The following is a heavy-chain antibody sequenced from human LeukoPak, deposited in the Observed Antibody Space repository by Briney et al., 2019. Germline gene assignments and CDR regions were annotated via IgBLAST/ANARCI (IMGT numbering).Heavy chain of an antibody. D-gene: IGHD5-18*01. Sequence: KPSETLSLTCAVYGGSFSGYYWSWIRQPPGKGLEWIGEINHSGSTNYNPSLKSRVTISVDTSKNQFSLKLSSVTAADTAVYYCARDRVRGYSYGRGFYGMDVWGQGTTVTVSS. V-gene: IGHV4-34*01. CDR1: GGSFSGYY. J-gene: IGHJ6*02. CDR3: ARDRVRGYSYGRGFYGMDV. CDR2: INHSGST.